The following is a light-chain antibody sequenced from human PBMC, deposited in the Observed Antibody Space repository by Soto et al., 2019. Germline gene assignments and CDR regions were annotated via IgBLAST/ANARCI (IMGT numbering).Light chain of an antibody. CDR1: QSVRSNH. CDR2: DAS. Sequence: EIVLTQSPGTLSLAPGERATLSCSASQSVRSNHLAWYHQKHGQAPRLLIYDASRRATGIPDRFNGSGSGTDFTLTISRLEPEDFAVYYCQQYGSSPRTFGRGTKLEI. CDR3: QQYGSSPRT. J-gene: IGKJ2*01. V-gene: IGKV3-20*01.